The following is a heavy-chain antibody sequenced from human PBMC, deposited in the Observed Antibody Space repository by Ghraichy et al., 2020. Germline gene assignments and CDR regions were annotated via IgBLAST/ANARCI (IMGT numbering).Heavy chain of an antibody. CDR3: ATQTTVTRYFDL. CDR2: IYYSGST. V-gene: IGHV4-59*01. CDR1: GGSISSYY. J-gene: IGHJ2*01. D-gene: IGHD4-17*01. Sequence: ETLSLTCTVSGGSISSYYWSWIRQPPGKGLEWIGYIYYSGSTNYNPSLKSRVTISVDTSKNQFSLKLSSVTAADTAVYYCATQTTVTRYFDLWGRGTLVTVSS.